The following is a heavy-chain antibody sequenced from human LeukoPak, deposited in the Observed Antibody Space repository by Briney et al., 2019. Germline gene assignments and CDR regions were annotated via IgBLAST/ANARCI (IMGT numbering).Heavy chain of an antibody. D-gene: IGHD3-10*01. CDR2: ISWNSGSI. CDR3: AKVVTMVRGVTIPASYYGMDV. CDR1: GFTFHDYA. J-gene: IGHJ6*02. Sequence: SLRLSCAASGFTFHDYAMHWVRQAPGKGLEWVSGISWNSGSIGYADSVKGRFTISRDNAKNSLYLKMNSVRAEDTALYYCAKVVTMVRGVTIPASYYGMDVWGQGTTVTVSS. V-gene: IGHV3-9*01.